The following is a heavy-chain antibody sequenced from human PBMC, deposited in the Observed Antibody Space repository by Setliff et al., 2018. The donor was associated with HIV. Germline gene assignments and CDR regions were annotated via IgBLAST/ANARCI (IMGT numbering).Heavy chain of an antibody. CDR1: GYTFSNYG. D-gene: IGHD2-2*01. CDR3: ARWSCGRATCYDSPYNWFEP. Sequence: ASVKVSCKASGYTFSNYGISWVRQAPGQGLEWMGWISPYNGNTNYVQKLQGRVTITTDTSTSTAYMELRSLRSDDTAIYYCARWSCGRATCYDSPYNWFEPWGQGTLVTVSS. V-gene: IGHV1-18*01. CDR2: ISPYNGNT. J-gene: IGHJ5*02.